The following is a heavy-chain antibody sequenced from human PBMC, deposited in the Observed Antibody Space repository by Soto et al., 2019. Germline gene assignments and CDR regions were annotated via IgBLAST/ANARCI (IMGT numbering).Heavy chain of an antibody. D-gene: IGHD3-3*01. CDR1: GFTFSSYA. J-gene: IGHJ3*02. V-gene: IGHV3-23*01. Sequence: EVQLLESGGGLVQPGGSLRLSCAASGFTFSSYAMSWVRQAPGKGLEWVSAISGSGGSTYYADSVKGRFTISRDNSKNPLELQMNSLRAEDTAVYYWAKDIDFWSGYGGEDAFDIWGQGTMVTVSS. CDR3: AKDIDFWSGYGGEDAFDI. CDR2: ISGSGGST.